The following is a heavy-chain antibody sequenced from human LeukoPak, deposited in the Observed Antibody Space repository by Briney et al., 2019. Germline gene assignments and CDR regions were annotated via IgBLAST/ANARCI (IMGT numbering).Heavy chain of an antibody. CDR1: GGSISSGDYY. CDR2: IYYSGST. CDR3: ARAVHCSSTSCYMGLDWFDP. V-gene: IGHV4-30-4*01. D-gene: IGHD2-2*02. J-gene: IGHJ5*02. Sequence: PSETLSLTCTVSGGSISSGDYYWSWIRQPPGKGREWIGYIYYSGSTYYNPSLKSRVTISVDTSKNQFSLKLSSVTAADTAVYYCARAVHCSSTSCYMGLDWFDPWGQGTLVTVSS.